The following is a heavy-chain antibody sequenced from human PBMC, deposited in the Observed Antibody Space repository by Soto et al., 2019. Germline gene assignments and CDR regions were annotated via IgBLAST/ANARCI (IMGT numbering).Heavy chain of an antibody. V-gene: IGHV4-4*07. D-gene: IGHD1-7*01. CDR2: IYTSGST. J-gene: IGHJ6*02. CDR1: GGSISSYY. CDR3: ARDLGGTNYYYYGMDV. Sequence: PSETLSLTCTASGGSISSYYWSWIRQPAGKGLEWIGRIYTSGSTNYNPSLKSRVTMSVDTSKNQFSLKLSSVTAADTAVYYCARDLGGTNYYYYGMDVWGQGTTVTVSS.